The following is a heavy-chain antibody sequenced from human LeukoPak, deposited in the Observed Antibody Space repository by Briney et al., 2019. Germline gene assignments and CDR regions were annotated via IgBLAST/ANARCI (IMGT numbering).Heavy chain of an antibody. V-gene: IGHV3-48*01. Sequence: GGSLRLSCAASGFTFSTYSMNWVRQAPGKGLEWLSYTSSTGITIYYADSVKGRFTISRDNGKNSLYLQMNSLRAEDTAVYYCARDRRTVTSRGVYFYYMDVWGKGTTVTVSS. J-gene: IGHJ6*03. CDR2: TSSTGITI. CDR3: ARDRRTVTSRGVYFYYMDV. D-gene: IGHD4-17*01. CDR1: GFTFSTYS.